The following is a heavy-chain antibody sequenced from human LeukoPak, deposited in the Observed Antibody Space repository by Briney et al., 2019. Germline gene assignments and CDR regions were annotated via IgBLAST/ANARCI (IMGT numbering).Heavy chain of an antibody. V-gene: IGHV1-46*01. J-gene: IGHJ5*02. D-gene: IGHD3-22*01. Sequence: GASVKVSCKASGYTFTSYGISWVRQAPGQGLEWMGIINPSGGSTSYAQKFQGRVTMTRDMSTSTDYMELSSLRSEDTAVYYCARDQYYDSKGWFDPWGQGTLVTVSS. CDR1: GYTFTSYG. CDR3: ARDQYYDSKGWFDP. CDR2: INPSGGST.